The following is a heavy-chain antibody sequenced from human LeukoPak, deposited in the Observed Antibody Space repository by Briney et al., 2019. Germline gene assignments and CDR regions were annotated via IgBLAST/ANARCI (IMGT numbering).Heavy chain of an antibody. Sequence: PGGSLRLSCAASGFTFSSYSMNWVRQAPGKGLEWVSSISSSSSYIYYADSVKGRFTISRDNAKNSLYLQMNGLRAEDTAVYYCARDRVVRGVIYGMDVWGQGTTVTVSS. V-gene: IGHV3-21*01. CDR2: ISSSSSYI. J-gene: IGHJ6*02. CDR3: ARDRVVRGVIYGMDV. D-gene: IGHD3-10*01. CDR1: GFTFSSYS.